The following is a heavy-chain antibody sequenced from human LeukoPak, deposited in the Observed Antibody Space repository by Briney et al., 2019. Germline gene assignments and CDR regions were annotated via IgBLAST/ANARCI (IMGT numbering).Heavy chain of an antibody. Sequence: GESLKISCKGSGYSFTSCWIGWVRQMPGKGLEWMGIIYPGDSDTRYSPSFQGQVTISADKSISTAYLQWSSLKASDTAMYYRARRTYYCGGDCYPFDYWGQGTLVTVSS. CDR3: ARRTYYCGGDCYPFDY. CDR2: IYPGDSDT. D-gene: IGHD2-21*02. CDR1: GYSFTSCW. V-gene: IGHV5-51*01. J-gene: IGHJ4*02.